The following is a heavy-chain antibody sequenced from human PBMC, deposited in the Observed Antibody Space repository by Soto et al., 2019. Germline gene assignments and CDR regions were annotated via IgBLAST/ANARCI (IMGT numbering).Heavy chain of an antibody. J-gene: IGHJ5*02. V-gene: IGHV1-2*04. D-gene: IGHD2-21*01. CDR2: INPNSGGI. CDR1: GYTYTGFY. Sequence: GFSVKVACKASGYTYTGFYMHWVRQTPGQGLEWMGWINPNSGGINYAQKFQGWVTMTRDTSSSTAYMELSRLTSDDTAVYYCARGRAVVIASSNWFDPWGQGTLVTVSS. CDR3: ARGRAVVIASSNWFDP.